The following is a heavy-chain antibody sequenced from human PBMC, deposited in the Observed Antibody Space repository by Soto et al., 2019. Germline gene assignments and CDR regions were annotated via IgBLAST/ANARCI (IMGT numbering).Heavy chain of an antibody. J-gene: IGHJ4*02. V-gene: IGHV1-46*01. CDR1: GYIFTAYS. D-gene: IGHD2-2*03. CDR3: ARAGIGYCSSTSCLYHFDY. Sequence: ASVKVSCKASGYIFTAYSMHWVRQAPGQGLEWMGVVNPSGGSTNYAQKFQGRITMTRDTSTSTVYMDLSSLTSEDTAIYYCARAGIGYCSSTSCLYHFDYWGQGTVVTVSS. CDR2: VNPSGGST.